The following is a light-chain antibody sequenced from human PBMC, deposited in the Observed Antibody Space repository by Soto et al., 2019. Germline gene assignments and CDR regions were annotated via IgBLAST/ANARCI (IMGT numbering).Light chain of an antibody. CDR3: CAYGGSNPFYG. CDR2: EVS. Sequence: QSALTQPASVSGSPGQSITISCTGSSSDVGNYNLVSWFQQHPGKAPKLMIYEVSKRPSGVSNRFSGAKSGNTASLTISGLQAEDGADYYRCAYGGSNPFYGFGTGTKVTVL. J-gene: IGLJ1*01. CDR1: SSDVGNYNL. V-gene: IGLV2-23*02.